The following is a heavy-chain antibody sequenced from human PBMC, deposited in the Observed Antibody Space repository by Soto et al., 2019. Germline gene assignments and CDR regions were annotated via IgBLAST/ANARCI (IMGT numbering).Heavy chain of an antibody. CDR3: AMVDVYVTPSPQDV. CDR2: INTYNGNT. CDR1: GYTFTRYG. Sequence: QVQLVQSGAEMKNPGASVKVSCKASGYTFTRYGIGWARQAPGQGLEWMGWINTYNGNTNYAQNVQDRVTLTTDTSTSTAYMELRSLRSNDTAIYYCAMVDVYVTPSPQDVWGQGTTVIVSS. V-gene: IGHV1-18*01. J-gene: IGHJ6*02. D-gene: IGHD3-16*01.